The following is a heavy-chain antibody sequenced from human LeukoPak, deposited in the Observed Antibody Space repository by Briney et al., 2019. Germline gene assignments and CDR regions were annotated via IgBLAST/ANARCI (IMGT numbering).Heavy chain of an antibody. J-gene: IGHJ3*02. CDR3: ARAFSSAHGHDAFDI. D-gene: IGHD3-10*01. CDR1: GCSISSYY. V-gene: IGHV4-59*01. Sequence: SSETLSLTCSLSGCSISSYYWSWMRQSPRKGLPWIGYIYYSGSTNYNPSLKSRVTISVDTSKNQFSLKLSSVTAADTAVYYCARAFSSAHGHDAFDIWGQGTMVTVSS. CDR2: IYYSGST.